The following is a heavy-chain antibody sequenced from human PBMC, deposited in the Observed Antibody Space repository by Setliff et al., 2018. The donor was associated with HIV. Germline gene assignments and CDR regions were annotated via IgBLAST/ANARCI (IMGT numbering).Heavy chain of an antibody. CDR1: GAPISSGT. Sequence: PSETLSLTCIVSGAPISSGTWSWIRQPPGKGLEWIGSIYYSGSTNYNPSLKSRVTISVDTSKNQFSLKLSSVTAADTAVYYCASTDSSGWYADRSGFDPWGQGTLVTVSS. CDR3: ASTDSSGWYADRSGFDP. D-gene: IGHD6-19*01. CDR2: IYYSGST. J-gene: IGHJ5*02. V-gene: IGHV4-59*01.